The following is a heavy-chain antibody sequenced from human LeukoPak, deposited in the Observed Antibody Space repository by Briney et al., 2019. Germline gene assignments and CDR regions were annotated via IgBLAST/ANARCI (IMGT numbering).Heavy chain of an antibody. V-gene: IGHV4-31*03. D-gene: IGHD3-3*01. CDR2: IQYSGTV. CDR3: ARDQRSGFFDY. Sequence: PSETLSLTCTVSGGSISSGGFLWGWIRQLPGKGLEWIGYIQYSGTVYYNPSLKSRVTISVDTSKNQFSLKLSSVTAADTAVYYCARDQRSGFFDYWGQGTLVTVSS. CDR1: GGSISSGGFL. J-gene: IGHJ4*02.